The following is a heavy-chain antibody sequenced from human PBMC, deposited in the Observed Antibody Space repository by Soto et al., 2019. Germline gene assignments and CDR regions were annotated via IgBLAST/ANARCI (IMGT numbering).Heavy chain of an antibody. CDR2: FDPEDGET. D-gene: IGHD6-19*01. CDR3: ATDPIIAVAGTGYFDY. CDR1: GYTLTELS. Sequence: ASGKVSCKVSGYTLTELSMHWVRQAPGKGLEWMGGFDPEDGETIYAQKFQGRVTMTEDTSTDTAYMELSSLRSEDTAVYYCATDPIIAVAGTGYFDYWGQGTLVTVSS. V-gene: IGHV1-24*01. J-gene: IGHJ4*02.